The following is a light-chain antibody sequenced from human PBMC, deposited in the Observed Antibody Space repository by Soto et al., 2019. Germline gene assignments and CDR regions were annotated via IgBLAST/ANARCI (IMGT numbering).Light chain of an antibody. CDR3: QSYDSSLSGLWV. CDR2: GNT. J-gene: IGLJ3*02. CDR1: SSNIGAGYD. Sequence: QAVVTQPPSVSGAPGQRVTISCAGSSSNIGAGYDVHWYQQLPGTAPKLLIYGNTNRPSGVPDRFSGSKSGTSASLAITGLQAADESDYYCQSYDSSLSGLWVFGGGTKLTVL. V-gene: IGLV1-40*01.